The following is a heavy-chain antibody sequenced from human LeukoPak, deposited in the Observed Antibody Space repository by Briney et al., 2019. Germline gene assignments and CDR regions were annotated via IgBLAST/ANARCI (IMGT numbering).Heavy chain of an antibody. J-gene: IGHJ2*01. V-gene: IGHV1-18*01. CDR3: ARDPSNTSGWYQYFDA. CDR2: ISCYNGDT. CDR1: GYTFTHHG. D-gene: IGHD6-19*01. Sequence: ASVRFSCKASGYTFTHHGIAWIRQAPGQGLEWLGWISCYNGDTIYAQKFQGRVTLTTEKSTSTVYMELRSLTSDDTAVYYCARDPSNTSGWYQYFDAWGRGTLVSVSS.